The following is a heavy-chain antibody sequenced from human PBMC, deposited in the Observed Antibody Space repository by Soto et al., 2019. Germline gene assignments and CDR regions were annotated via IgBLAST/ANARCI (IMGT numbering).Heavy chain of an antibody. V-gene: IGHV4-38-2*02. CDR1: GYSISSGYS. CDR2: IFHSGST. Sequence: PSETLSLTCAVSGYSISSGYSWGWIRQPPGKGLEWIGNIFHSGSTYYNPSLKSRVTIALDTSQNHFSLKLRSVTAADTAVYYCAREDYYDGSGYYYYFDYWGHGTLVTVSS. J-gene: IGHJ4*01. D-gene: IGHD3-22*01. CDR3: AREDYYDGSGYYYYFDY.